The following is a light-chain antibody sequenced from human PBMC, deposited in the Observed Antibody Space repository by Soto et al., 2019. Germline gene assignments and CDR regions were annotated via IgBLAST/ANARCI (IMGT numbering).Light chain of an antibody. V-gene: IGKV1-12*01. J-gene: IGKJ4*01. CDR2: AAS. Sequence: DIQMTQSPSSLSASVGDRVTITCRASQVISSWLAWYQQKPGKAPKLLIYAASSLQGGVPSRFSGSGAWTDFPLTISSLQPEDCATYSCQQTSSFPLTFGGGTKVEI. CDR3: QQTSSFPLT. CDR1: QVISSW.